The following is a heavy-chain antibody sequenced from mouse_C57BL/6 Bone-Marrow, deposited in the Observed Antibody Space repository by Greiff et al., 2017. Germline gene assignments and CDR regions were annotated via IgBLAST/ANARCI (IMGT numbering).Heavy chain of an antibody. D-gene: IGHD1-1*01. Sequence: VQLQQSGAELVRPGASVKLSCTASGFNIKDDYMHWVKQRPEQGLEWIGWIDPENGDTEYASKFQGKATITADTSSNTAYLQLSSLTSEDTAVYYCTTYGSSYEKAYWGQGTTLTVSS. CDR2: IDPENGDT. CDR3: TTYGSSYEKAY. V-gene: IGHV14-4*01. CDR1: GFNIKDDY. J-gene: IGHJ2*01.